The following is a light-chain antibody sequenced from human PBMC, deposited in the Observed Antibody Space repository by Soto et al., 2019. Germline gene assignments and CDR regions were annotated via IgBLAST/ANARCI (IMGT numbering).Light chain of an antibody. CDR2: GAS. Sequence: EIVMTQSPATLSVSPGERATLSCRASQSVSSNLAWYQQKPGQAPRLLIYGASTSATGIPARFSGSGSGTEIKITCRSLHSEDFAFHYCQQHNNRPPFTFGPGTKVDIK. V-gene: IGKV3-15*01. CDR1: QSVSSN. J-gene: IGKJ3*01. CDR3: QQHNNRPPFT.